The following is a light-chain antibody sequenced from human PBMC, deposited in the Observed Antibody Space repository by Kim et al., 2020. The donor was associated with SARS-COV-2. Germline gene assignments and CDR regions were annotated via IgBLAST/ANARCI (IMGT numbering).Light chain of an antibody. CDR2: AVS. CDR1: NSDADVYNS. Sequence: QSVLTQPASVSGSPGQSITISCTGTNSDADVYNSVSWYQQHPGKAPKLVIYAVSDRPSGVSNRFSGSKSGNTASLTISGLQAEDEADYYCSSYTGSSTLWVFGGGTQLTVL. V-gene: IGLV2-14*03. CDR3: SSYTGSSTLWV. J-gene: IGLJ3*02.